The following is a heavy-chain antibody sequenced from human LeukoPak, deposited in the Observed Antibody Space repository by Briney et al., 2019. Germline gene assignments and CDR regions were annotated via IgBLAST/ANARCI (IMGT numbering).Heavy chain of an antibody. Sequence: GGSLRLSCAASGFSFNTYWMYWVRQAPEKGLVWVSRIKSDGSSTSYADSVKGRFTISRDNAKNTLYLQMNNLRAEDTAVYYCTTLYAGAMDYWGQGTLVTVSS. CDR2: IKSDGSST. V-gene: IGHV3-74*01. D-gene: IGHD1-26*01. J-gene: IGHJ4*02. CDR1: GFSFNTYW. CDR3: TTLYAGAMDY.